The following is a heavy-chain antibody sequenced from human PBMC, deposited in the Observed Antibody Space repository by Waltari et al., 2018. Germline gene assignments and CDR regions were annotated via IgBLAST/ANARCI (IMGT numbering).Heavy chain of an antibody. CDR2: IYYSGST. Sequence: QLQLQESGPGLVKPSETLSLTCTVSGGSISSSSYYWGWIRQPQGKGLEWIGSIYYSGSTYYNPSLESRVTISVDTSKNQFSLTLSSVTAADTAVYYCARVLAGGSDSAFDIWGQGTMVTVSS. D-gene: IGHD1-26*01. J-gene: IGHJ3*02. V-gene: IGHV4-39*07. CDR1: GGSISSSSYY. CDR3: ARVLAGGSDSAFDI.